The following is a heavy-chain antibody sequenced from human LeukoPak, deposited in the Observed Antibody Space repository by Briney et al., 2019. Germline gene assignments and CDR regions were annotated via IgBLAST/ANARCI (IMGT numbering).Heavy chain of an antibody. CDR2: IIPILGIA. D-gene: IGHD3-22*01. CDR3: ARVLTYYYDSSGYLYY. CDR1: GGTFSSYA. J-gene: IGHJ4*02. Sequence: GASVKVSCKASGGTFSSYAISWVRQAPGQGLEWMGRIIPILGIANYAQKFQGRVTITVDKSTSTAYMELSRLRSDDTAVYYCARVLTYYYDSSGYLYYWGQGTLVTVSS. V-gene: IGHV1-69*04.